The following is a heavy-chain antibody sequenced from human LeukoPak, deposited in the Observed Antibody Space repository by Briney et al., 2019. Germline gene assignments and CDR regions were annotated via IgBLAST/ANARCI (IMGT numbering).Heavy chain of an antibody. Sequence: GGSLRLSCVGSGFTFSTHGMNWVRQAPGKGLEWVSGIGGSGIGHSTHYADSVKGRFTISRDNAKNSLYLQMNSLRAEDTAVYYCARDRGGSSSWYQMKPFDYWGQGTLVTVSS. CDR1: GFTFSTHG. D-gene: IGHD6-13*01. CDR2: IGGSGIGH. CDR3: ARDRGGSSSWYQMKPFDY. J-gene: IGHJ4*02. V-gene: IGHV3-21*01.